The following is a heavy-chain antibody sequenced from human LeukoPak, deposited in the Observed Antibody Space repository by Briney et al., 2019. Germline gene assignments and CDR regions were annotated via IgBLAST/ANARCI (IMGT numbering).Heavy chain of an antibody. V-gene: IGHV1-24*01. CDR2: FDPEDGET. CDR3: ATGPGYYDSSGYYAN. Sequence: ASVKVSCKASGYILTELSMHWVRQAPGKGLEWMGGFDPEDGETIYAQKFQGRVTMTEDTSTDTAYMELSSLRSEDTAVYYCATGPGYYDSSGYYANWGQGTLVTVSS. CDR1: GYILTELS. J-gene: IGHJ4*02. D-gene: IGHD3-22*01.